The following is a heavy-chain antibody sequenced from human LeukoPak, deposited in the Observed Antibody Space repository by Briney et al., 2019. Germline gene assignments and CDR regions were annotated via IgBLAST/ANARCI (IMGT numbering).Heavy chain of an antibody. J-gene: IGHJ6*02. Sequence: SETLSLTCAVYGGSFSGYYWSWIRQPPGKGLEWIGEINHSGSTNYNPSLKSRVTISVDTSKNQFSLKLSSVTAADTAVYYCARGPSRAAGTWAYYYYYGMDVWGQGTTVTVSS. CDR3: ARGPSRAAGTWAYYYYYGMDV. D-gene: IGHD6-13*01. CDR1: GGSFSGYY. V-gene: IGHV4-34*01. CDR2: INHSGST.